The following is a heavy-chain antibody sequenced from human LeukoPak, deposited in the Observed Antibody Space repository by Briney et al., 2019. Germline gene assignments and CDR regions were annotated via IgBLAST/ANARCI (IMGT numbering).Heavy chain of an antibody. Sequence: ASVKLSCKASGNTLDELSIHWVRQAPGQGLEWMGGFDPEDGETIYAQKFQGRLIMTEDSSTDTAYLQLSSLTSEDTAIYYCASEMGSRGYYFDAVDVWGQGTVVTVSS. CDR3: ASEMGSRGYYFDAVDV. J-gene: IGHJ3*01. CDR2: FDPEDGET. CDR1: GNTLDELS. D-gene: IGHD3-22*01. V-gene: IGHV1-24*01.